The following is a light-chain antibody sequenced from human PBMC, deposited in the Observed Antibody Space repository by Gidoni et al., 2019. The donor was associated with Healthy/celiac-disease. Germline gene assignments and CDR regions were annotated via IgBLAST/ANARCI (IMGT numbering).Light chain of an antibody. Sequence: EIVMTQSPATLSVSPGERATLPCRASQSVSSNLAWYQQKPGQAPRLLIYGASTRATGIPARFSGSGSGTEFTLTISSLQSEDFAVYYCQQYNNWPSPTFGQGTRLEIK. CDR2: GAS. CDR1: QSVSSN. CDR3: QQYNNWPSPT. V-gene: IGKV3-15*01. J-gene: IGKJ5*01.